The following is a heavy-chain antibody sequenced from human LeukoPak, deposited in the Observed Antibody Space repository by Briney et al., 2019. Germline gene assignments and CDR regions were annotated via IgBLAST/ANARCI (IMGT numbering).Heavy chain of an antibody. J-gene: IGHJ4*02. Sequence: GGSLRLSCAASGFTFSSYAMSWVRQAPGKGLEWVSAISGSGGSTHYADSVKGRFTISRDNSKNTLYLQMNSLRAEDTAVYYCAKDGGSYRYFDYWGQGTLVTVSS. CDR1: GFTFSSYA. CDR3: AKDGGSYRYFDY. V-gene: IGHV3-23*01. D-gene: IGHD3-10*01. CDR2: ISGSGGST.